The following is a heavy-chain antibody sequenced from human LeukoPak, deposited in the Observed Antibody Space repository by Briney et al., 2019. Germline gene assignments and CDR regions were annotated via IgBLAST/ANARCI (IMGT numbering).Heavy chain of an antibody. Sequence: GSSVKVSCKASGGTFSSYAISWVRQAPGQGLEWMGRIIPIFGTANYAQKFQGRVTITTDESTSTAYMELSSLRSEDTAVYYCARDGDYYDSSGYYYGVGYWGQGTLVTVSS. CDR2: IIPIFGTA. D-gene: IGHD3-22*01. J-gene: IGHJ4*02. V-gene: IGHV1-69*05. CDR3: ARDGDYYDSSGYYYGVGY. CDR1: GGTFSSYA.